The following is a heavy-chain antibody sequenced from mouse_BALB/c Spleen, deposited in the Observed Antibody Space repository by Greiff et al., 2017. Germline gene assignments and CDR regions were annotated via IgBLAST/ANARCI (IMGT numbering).Heavy chain of an antibody. CDR1: GYTFTSYW. CDR3: ARISYFDY. Sequence: LVESGAELAKPGASVKMSCKASGYTFTSYWMHWVKQRPGQGLEWIGYINPSTGYTEYNQKFKDKATLTADKSSSTAYMQLSSLTSEDSAVYYCARISYFDYWGQGTTLTVSS. CDR2: INPSTGYT. V-gene: IGHV1-7*01. J-gene: IGHJ2*01.